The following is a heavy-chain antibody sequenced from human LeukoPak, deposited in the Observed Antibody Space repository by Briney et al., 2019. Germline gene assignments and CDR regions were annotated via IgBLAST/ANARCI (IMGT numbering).Heavy chain of an antibody. Sequence: GGSLRLSCAASGFTFSNVWMGWVRQAPGKGLEWVGRIKSKTDGGTINYAAPVKDRFTISRDDSKNTLFLQMNSLKTEDTAVYYCTAGVSRGDWGQGTLVTVSS. V-gene: IGHV3-15*01. D-gene: IGHD3-10*01. CDR1: GFTFSNVW. CDR2: IKSKTDGGTI. CDR3: TAGVSRGD. J-gene: IGHJ4*02.